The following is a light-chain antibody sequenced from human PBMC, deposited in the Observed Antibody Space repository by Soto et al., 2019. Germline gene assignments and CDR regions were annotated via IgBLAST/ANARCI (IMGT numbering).Light chain of an antibody. CDR2: GAS. Sequence: EVVLTQSPGTLPLTQGERATLSCRAGQSVSVNYLAWYQHKPGQAPRLLIYGASSRATGIPDRFSGSGSGTDFTLTISRLEPEDFAVYYCHQYGSTLGTFGQGTRVEIK. CDR1: QSVSVNY. V-gene: IGKV3-20*01. J-gene: IGKJ1*01. CDR3: HQYGSTLGT.